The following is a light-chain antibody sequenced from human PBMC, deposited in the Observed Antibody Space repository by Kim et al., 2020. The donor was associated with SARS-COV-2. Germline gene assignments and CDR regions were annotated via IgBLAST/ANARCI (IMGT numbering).Light chain of an antibody. CDR1: QSVSSGK. J-gene: IGKJ1*01. CDR2: GAS. Sequence: EIVLTRSPGTLSLSPGDRATLSCRASQSVSSGKLAWYQQKPGQAPRLLMYGASSRATGIPHRFSGSGSGTDFTLTISRLEPEDFAVYYCDQYGGPPETFGQGTKVDIK. V-gene: IGKV3-20*01. CDR3: DQYGGPPET.